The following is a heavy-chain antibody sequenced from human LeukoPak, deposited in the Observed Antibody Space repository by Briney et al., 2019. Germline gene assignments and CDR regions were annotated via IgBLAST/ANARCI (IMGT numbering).Heavy chain of an antibody. CDR3: ARGVNSGYGSHYYYMDV. Sequence: ASVKVSCKASGGTFSSYTISWVRQAPGQGLEWMGGIIPIFGTANYAQKFQGRVTITADESTSTAYMELSSLRSEDTAVYYCARGVNSGYGSHYYYMDVWGKGTTVTVSS. J-gene: IGHJ6*03. V-gene: IGHV1-69*13. CDR1: GGTFSSYT. D-gene: IGHD5-12*01. CDR2: IIPIFGTA.